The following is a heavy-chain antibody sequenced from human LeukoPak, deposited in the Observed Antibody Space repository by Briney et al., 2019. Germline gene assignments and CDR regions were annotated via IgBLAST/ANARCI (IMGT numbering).Heavy chain of an antibody. V-gene: IGHV2-5*02. CDR3: AHRDGGYFDY. CDR1: GFSLTTSEVA. J-gene: IGHJ4*02. Sequence: SGPTLVNPTQTLTLTCTFSGFSLTTSEVAVGWIREPPGKALEWLALIYGAGEIHYSPSLNNGLTITKDTSKNQVVLTMTNMDPVDTATYYCAHRDGGYFDYWGQGTLVTVSS. CDR2: IYGAGEI. D-gene: IGHD2-15*01.